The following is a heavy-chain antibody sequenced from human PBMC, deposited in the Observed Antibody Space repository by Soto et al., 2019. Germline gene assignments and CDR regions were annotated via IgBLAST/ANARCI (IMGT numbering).Heavy chain of an antibody. CDR3: ASLDTSMANWFDP. V-gene: IGHV3-7*01. J-gene: IGHJ5*02. D-gene: IGHD5-18*01. CDR1: GFNFRYYW. Sequence: EVQLVESGGGLVQPGGSLRLSCVASGFNFRYYWMSWVRQAPGKGLEWVANINQDGREEYYVDSVKGRFTISRDNAKNSLYLQMNRLRAEDTAVYYCASLDTSMANWFDPWGQGTLVTVSS. CDR2: INQDGREE.